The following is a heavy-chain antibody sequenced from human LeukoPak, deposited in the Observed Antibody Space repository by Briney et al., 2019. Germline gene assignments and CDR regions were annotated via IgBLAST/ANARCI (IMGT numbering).Heavy chain of an antibody. J-gene: IGHJ2*01. V-gene: IGHV4-4*02. CDR1: GGSIINSNW. Sequence: SETLSLTCAVSGGSIINSNWWSGVRQPPGKGLEWIGEIDHSGSTSYNPSLKSRVTMSVDRSQNQFSLRLSTVTAADTAVYYCARGLVGMATRYFDLWGRGTLVTVSS. D-gene: IGHD5-24*01. CDR3: ARGLVGMATRYFDL. CDR2: IDHSGST.